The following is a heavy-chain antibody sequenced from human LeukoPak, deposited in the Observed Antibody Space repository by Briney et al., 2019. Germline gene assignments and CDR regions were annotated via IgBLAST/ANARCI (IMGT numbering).Heavy chain of an antibody. CDR2: ISSSGSTM. D-gene: IGHD2-2*01. CDR1: GFTFSDYY. J-gene: IGHJ4*02. Sequence: GGSLRLSCAASGFTFSDYYMSWIRQAPGKGLEWVSYISSSGSTMYYADSVKGRFTISRDNAKNSLYLQMNSLRAEDTAVYYCTRELVVVPAATPEFDYWGQGTLVTVSS. V-gene: IGHV3-11*01. CDR3: TRELVVVPAATPEFDY.